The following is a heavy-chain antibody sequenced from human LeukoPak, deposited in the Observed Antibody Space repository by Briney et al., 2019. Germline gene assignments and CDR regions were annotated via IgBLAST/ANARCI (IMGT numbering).Heavy chain of an antibody. CDR2: IYYSGST. Sequence: ASETLSLTCTVSGGSISGSSYYWGWIRQPPGKGLEWIGSIYYSGSTYYNPSLKSRVTISVDTSKNQFSLKLSSVTAADTAVYYCARQAMYCYDSSGYYYVRSPFDYWGQGTLVTVSS. CDR1: GGSISGSSYY. J-gene: IGHJ4*02. V-gene: IGHV4-39*01. CDR3: ARQAMYCYDSSGYYYVRSPFDY. D-gene: IGHD3-22*01.